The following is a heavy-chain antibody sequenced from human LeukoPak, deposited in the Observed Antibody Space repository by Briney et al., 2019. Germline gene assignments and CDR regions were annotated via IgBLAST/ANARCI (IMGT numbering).Heavy chain of an antibody. CDR2: IYYSGST. CDR1: GGSISSSGYY. D-gene: IGHD3-9*01. V-gene: IGHV4-61*08. CDR3: ARLPPEGYDILTGYYSPYFDY. J-gene: IGHJ4*02. Sequence: SETLSLTCTVSGGSISSSGYYWSWIRQPPGKGLEWIGYIYYSGSTNYNPSLKSRVTISVDTSKNQFSLKLSSVTAADTAVYYCARLPPEGYDILTGYYSPYFDYWGQGTLVTASS.